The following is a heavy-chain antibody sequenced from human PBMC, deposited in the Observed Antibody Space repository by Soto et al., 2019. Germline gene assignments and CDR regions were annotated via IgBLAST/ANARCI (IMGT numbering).Heavy chain of an antibody. J-gene: IGHJ6*02. D-gene: IGHD3-10*01. V-gene: IGHV5-10-1*01. Sequence: GGSLKTFCKGPGYSFTSDWISWVRQMPGKGLEWRGRIGQRDSYTNYSPCFHGHVTISSDKSLSTAYLQWSSLKASDTAMYYCARDGFEWFGENPLNYYSYGGMDVWGQGTTVTVSS. CDR3: ARDGFEWFGENPLNYYSYGGMDV. CDR2: IGQRDSYT. CDR1: GYSFTSDW.